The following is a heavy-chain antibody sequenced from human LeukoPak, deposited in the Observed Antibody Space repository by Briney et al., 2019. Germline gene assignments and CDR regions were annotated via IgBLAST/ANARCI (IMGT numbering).Heavy chain of an antibody. J-gene: IGHJ4*02. Sequence: GGSLRLSCATSGFTFTSYAMNWVRQAPGKGLEWVAAITGNGVYTYYADSVKGRFTISSDPSKNTLFLQMHSLRADDTAVYYCAKPRADIPATVFDSWGQGALVTVSS. D-gene: IGHD2-2*02. CDR2: ITGNGVYT. V-gene: IGHV3-23*01. CDR3: AKPRADIPATVFDS. CDR1: GFTFTSYA.